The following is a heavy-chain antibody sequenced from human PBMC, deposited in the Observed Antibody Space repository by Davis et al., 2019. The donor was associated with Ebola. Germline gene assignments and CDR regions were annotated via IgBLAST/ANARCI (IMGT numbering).Heavy chain of an antibody. CDR2: IYPGDSDT. V-gene: IGHV5-51*01. CDR1: GYSFTSYW. D-gene: IGHD3-16*01. CDR3: ARLGATSGYYYYYGMDV. Sequence: KVSCKGSGYSFTSYWIGWVRQMPGKGLEWMGIIYPGDSDTRYSPSFQGQVTISADKSISTAYLQWSSLKASDTAMYYCARLGATSGYYYYYGMDVWGQGTTVTVSS. J-gene: IGHJ6*02.